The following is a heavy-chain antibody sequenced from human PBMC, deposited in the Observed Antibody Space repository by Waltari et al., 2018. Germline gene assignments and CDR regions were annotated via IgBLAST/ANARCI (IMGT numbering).Heavy chain of an antibody. D-gene: IGHD6-13*01. J-gene: IGHJ6*02. V-gene: IGHV1-69*01. CDR1: GGPFSRYA. CDR2: ISPIFGTA. Sequence: QVQLVQSGAEVKKPGSSVTVSCKASGGPFSRYASSCVRPAPGQGLEWMGGISPIFGTANYAQKFQGRVTITADESTSTAYMELSSLRSEDTAVYYCARDSPGTAAAPVYYGMDVWGQGTTVTVSS. CDR3: ARDSPGTAAAPVYYGMDV.